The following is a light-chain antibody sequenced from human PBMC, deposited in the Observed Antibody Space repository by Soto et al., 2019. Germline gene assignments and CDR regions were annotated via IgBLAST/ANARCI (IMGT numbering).Light chain of an antibody. CDR1: QSVGNNY. J-gene: IGKJ5*01. CDR3: LQYGWSPPIT. CDR2: HAF. Sequence: DIVLTQSPGTLSLSPGKRATLSCWASQSVGNNYLAWYQQKPGQAPRILIYHAFSRATGIPDRFSGSGSGTDFTLTISRLEPEDFAVYYRLQYGWSPPITFGQGTRLE. V-gene: IGKV3-20*01.